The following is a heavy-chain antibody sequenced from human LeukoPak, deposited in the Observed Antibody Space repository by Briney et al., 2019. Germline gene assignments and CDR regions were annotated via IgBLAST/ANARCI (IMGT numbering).Heavy chain of an antibody. J-gene: IGHJ4*02. D-gene: IGHD1-26*01. CDR2: IIPIFGTA. CDR3: AVHSGSYSYYFDY. V-gene: IGHV1-69*01. CDR1: GGTFSSYA. Sequence: GSSVKVSCKASGGTFSSYAISWVRQAPGQGLEWVGGIIPIFGTANYAQKFQGRVTITADESTSTAYMELSSLRSEDTAVYYCAVHSGSYSYYFDYGGQGTLVTVSS.